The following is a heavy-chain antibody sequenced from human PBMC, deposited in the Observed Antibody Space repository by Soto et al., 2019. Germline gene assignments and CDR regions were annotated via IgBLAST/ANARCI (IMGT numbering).Heavy chain of an antibody. Sequence: PTLVNPTQTLTLTCTFSGFSITGNGEGVGWIRQPPGKALEWLALIYWADDKRYSPSLRNRLTITLDNSKDQVILTMTDMGPADTATYYCAHGYVQLLATFHYFDSWGQGTQVTVSS. CDR3: AHGYVQLLATFHYFDS. V-gene: IGHV2-5*02. D-gene: IGHD2-2*01. CDR1: GFSITGNGEG. J-gene: IGHJ4*02. CDR2: IYWADDK.